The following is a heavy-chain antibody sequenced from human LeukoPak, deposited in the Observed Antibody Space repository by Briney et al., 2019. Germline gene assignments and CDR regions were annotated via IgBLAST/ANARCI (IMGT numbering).Heavy chain of an antibody. V-gene: IGHV3-23*01. D-gene: IGHD2-21*02. CDR3: AKDVAYCGGDCLRLVYYYMDV. CDR1: GFTFSSYG. J-gene: IGHJ6*03. Sequence: AGGSLRLSCAASGFTFSSYGMRWVRQAPGKGLEWVSAISGSGGSTYYADSVKGRFTISRDNSKNTLYLQMNSLRAEDTAVYYCAKDVAYCGGDCLRLVYYYMDVWGKGTTVTVSS. CDR2: ISGSGGST.